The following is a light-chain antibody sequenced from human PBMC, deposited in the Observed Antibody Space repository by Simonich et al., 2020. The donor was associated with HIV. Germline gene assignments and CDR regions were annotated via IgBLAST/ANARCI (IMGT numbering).Light chain of an antibody. CDR3: QXXYXXPRT. Sequence: VMTQSPDSLAVSLGERXXINCTSSQRXXHTSXNKNYLAXSQQXPGQXPKLLIYWAXXXEAXXXDRXXGSXXXXXFTXXXSSLQAEXVAVYYCQXXYXXPRTFGQGTKVEIK. J-gene: IGKJ1*01. V-gene: IGKV4-1*01. CDR1: QRXXHTSXNKNY. CDR2: WAX.